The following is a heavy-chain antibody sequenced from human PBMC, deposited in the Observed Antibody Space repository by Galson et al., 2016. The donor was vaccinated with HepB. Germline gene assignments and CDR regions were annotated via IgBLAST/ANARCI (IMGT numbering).Heavy chain of an antibody. V-gene: IGHV3-74*01. CDR1: GFTFSRFW. J-gene: IGHJ4*02. Sequence: SLRLSCAASGFTFSRFWIHWVRQVPGKGLVWVSRINGFGFSTSYADSVKGRFTISRDSSKNTVYLQMNGLRAEDTAVYYCARNVPVVTPWGYWGQGTLVSVSS. CDR2: INGFGFST. D-gene: IGHD4-23*01. CDR3: ARNVPVVTPWGY.